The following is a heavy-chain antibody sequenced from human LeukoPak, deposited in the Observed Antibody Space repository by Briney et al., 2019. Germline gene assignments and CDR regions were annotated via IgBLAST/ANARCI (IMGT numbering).Heavy chain of an antibody. CDR1: GYTFTNYY. V-gene: IGHV1-46*01. CDR3: ARGRHSYESSDYYYEGDAFDI. Sequence: ASVKVSCKASGYTFTNYYMHWVRQAPGQGLEWMGIINPSGDSTSSAQTFQGRVTMTRDMSTSTVYMALSSLRTEDTAVYYCARGRHSYESSDYYYEGDAFDIWGQGTMVTVSS. CDR2: INPSGDST. J-gene: IGHJ3*02. D-gene: IGHD3-22*01.